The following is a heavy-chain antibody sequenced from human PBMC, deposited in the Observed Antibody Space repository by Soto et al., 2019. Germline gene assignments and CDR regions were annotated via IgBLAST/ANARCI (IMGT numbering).Heavy chain of an antibody. CDR1: GYTLTDLS. D-gene: IGHD3-10*01. J-gene: IGHJ6*02. CDR2: FDPEDGET. V-gene: IGHV1-24*01. CDR3: ATDPREPYYYGSGVMDV. Sequence: ASVKVSCKVSGYTLTDLSMHWVRQAPGKGLEWMGGFDPEDGETIYAQKFQGRVTMTKDTSTDTAYMELSSLRSEDTAVYYCATDPREPYYYGSGVMDVWGQGTTVTVSS.